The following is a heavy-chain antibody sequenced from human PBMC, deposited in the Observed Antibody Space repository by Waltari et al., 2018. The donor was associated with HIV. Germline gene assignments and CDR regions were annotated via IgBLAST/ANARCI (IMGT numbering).Heavy chain of an antibody. CDR1: GFTFSSYS. J-gene: IGHJ6*02. V-gene: IGHV3-21*01. CDR3: AREGFCSDGVCSHYYGMDV. D-gene: IGHD2-8*01. CDR2: ISTSSRYI. Sequence: EVQLVESGGGLVKPGGSLRLSCAASGFTFSSYSMNWVPQAPGKGLEWVSSISTSSRYIYYADSLKGRFTISRDNAKNSLYLQMNSLRAEDTAVYYCAREGFCSDGVCSHYYGMDVWGQGTTVTVSS.